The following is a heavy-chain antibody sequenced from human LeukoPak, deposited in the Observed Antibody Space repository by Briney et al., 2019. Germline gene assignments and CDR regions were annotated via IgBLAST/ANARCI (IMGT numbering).Heavy chain of an antibody. CDR1: GFTFSSYA. D-gene: IGHD1-1*01. Sequence: GGSLSISCAASGFTFSSYAMSWVRQAPGKKLEWVSAISGSGGSTYYADSVKGRFTISRDNSKNTLYLQMNSLRAEDTAVYYCAKDWNRFGYWGQGTLVTVSS. V-gene: IGHV3-23*01. CDR2: ISGSGGST. CDR3: AKDWNRFGY. J-gene: IGHJ4*02.